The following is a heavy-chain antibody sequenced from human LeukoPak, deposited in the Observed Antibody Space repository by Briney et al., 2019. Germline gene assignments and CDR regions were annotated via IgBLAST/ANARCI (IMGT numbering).Heavy chain of an antibody. J-gene: IGHJ6*03. Sequence: PSETLSLTCTVSGGSISSYYWSWIRQPAGKGLEWIGRIYTSGSTNYNPSLKSRVTMSVDTSKNQFSLKLSSVTAADTAVYYCARGGPYDFWSGDYYYYMDVWGKGTTVTVSS. D-gene: IGHD3-3*01. CDR1: GGSISSYY. V-gene: IGHV4-4*07. CDR3: ARGGPYDFWSGDYYYYMDV. CDR2: IYTSGST.